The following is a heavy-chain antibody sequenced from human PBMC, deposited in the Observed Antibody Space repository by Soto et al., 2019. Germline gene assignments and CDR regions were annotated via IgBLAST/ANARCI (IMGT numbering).Heavy chain of an antibody. D-gene: IGHD1-26*01. V-gene: IGHV1-69*11. CDR1: GGPFSSSA. Sequence: QVQLVQSGAEVKKPGSSVKVSCKASGGPFSSSAITWVRQAPGQGPEWMARLTPSIGPPAYAPKFQGRLTITADESTSTASMELNTLTSEDTAIYYCARAVGGSYFDFWGQGTQVTVSS. J-gene: IGHJ4*02. CDR2: LTPSIGPP. CDR3: ARAVGGSYFDF.